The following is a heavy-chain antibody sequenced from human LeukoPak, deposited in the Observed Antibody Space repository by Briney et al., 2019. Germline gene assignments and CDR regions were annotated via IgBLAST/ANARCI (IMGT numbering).Heavy chain of an antibody. CDR2: IKQDGDEK. Sequence: GGSLRLSCAASGFTLSGYWMSWVRRAPGKGLEWVANIKQDGDEKYYVDSVKGRFTISRDNAKNTLYLQMNSLRAEDTAVYYCARELMGDDAFDIWGQGTMVTVSS. CDR3: ARELMGDDAFDI. CDR1: GFTLSGYW. D-gene: IGHD1-26*01. J-gene: IGHJ3*02. V-gene: IGHV3-7*01.